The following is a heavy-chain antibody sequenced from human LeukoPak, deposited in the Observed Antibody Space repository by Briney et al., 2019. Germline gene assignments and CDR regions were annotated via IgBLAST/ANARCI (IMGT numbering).Heavy chain of an antibody. V-gene: IGHV3-7*01. D-gene: IGHD3-3*01. CDR3: ARGAILMRSGPNWFDP. CDR2: IKPDGSEK. Sequence: GGSLRLSCAASGFIFSNSWMNWVRQAPGKGLEWVAKIKPDGSEKYYVDSVKGRFTVSRDNAKNSLYLQMNSLRAEDTAVYYCARGAILMRSGPNWFDPWGQGTLVTVSS. CDR1: GFIFSNSW. J-gene: IGHJ5*02.